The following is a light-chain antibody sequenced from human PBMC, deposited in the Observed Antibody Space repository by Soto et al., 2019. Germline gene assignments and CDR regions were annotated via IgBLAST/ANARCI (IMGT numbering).Light chain of an antibody. CDR3: RQYGSYPPLP. Sequence: IVLTQSPGTLSLSPGESATLSCRASQSVSSSFLAWYQQKPGQAPRLLIYGASSRATGIPDRFSGSGSGTDFTLTISRLEPEDFAVYYCRQYGSYPPLPFGGGPKLDIK. V-gene: IGKV3-20*01. J-gene: IGKJ4*01. CDR2: GAS. CDR1: QSVSSSF.